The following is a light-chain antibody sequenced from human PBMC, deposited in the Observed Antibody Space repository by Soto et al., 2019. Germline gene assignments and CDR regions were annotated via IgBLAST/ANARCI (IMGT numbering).Light chain of an antibody. CDR1: SSGVGDYKY. CDR2: VNS. V-gene: IGLV2-14*01. CDR3: SSYTSSDTPYV. J-gene: IGLJ1*01. Sequence: QSALTQPASVSGSPGQSITISCTGTSSGVGDYKYVSWYQQHPDKAPKLIIFVNSNRPSGISNRFSASKSGNTASLTISGLQAEDEADYYCSSYTSSDTPYVFGTGPKLTVL.